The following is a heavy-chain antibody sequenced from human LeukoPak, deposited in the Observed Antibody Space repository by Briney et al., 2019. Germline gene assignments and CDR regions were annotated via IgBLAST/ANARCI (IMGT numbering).Heavy chain of an antibody. D-gene: IGHD3-22*01. Sequence: PGGSLRLSCVASGFTFTDYWMGWVRQAPGKGLEWVAVIWYDGSNKYYADSVKGRFIISRDNSKNTLYLQMNSLRAEDTAVYYCARDSSGYGSYYYYYYMDVWGKGTTVTVSS. CDR3: ARDSSGYGSYYYYYYMDV. CDR2: IWYDGSNK. V-gene: IGHV3-33*08. CDR1: GFTFTDYW. J-gene: IGHJ6*03.